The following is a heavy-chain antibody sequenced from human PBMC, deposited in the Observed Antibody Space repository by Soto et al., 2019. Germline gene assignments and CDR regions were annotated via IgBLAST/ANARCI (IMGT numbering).Heavy chain of an antibody. CDR1: GFTFSSDR. V-gene: IGHV3-7*04. CDR2: IKQDGSEK. CDR3: ARVSSAAD. J-gene: IGHJ4*02. D-gene: IGHD6-13*01. Sequence: EVQLVESGGGLVQPGGSLRLSCAASGFTFSSDRMSWVRQAPGKGLEWVANIKQDGSEKYYVDSVKGRFTISRDNAKNSLYLQMNSLRAEDTAVYFCARVSSAADWGQGTLVTVSS.